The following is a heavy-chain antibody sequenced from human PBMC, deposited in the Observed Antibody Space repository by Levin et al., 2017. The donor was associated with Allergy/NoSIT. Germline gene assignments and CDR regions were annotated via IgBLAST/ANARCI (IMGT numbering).Heavy chain of an antibody. CDR2: IDNTGGST. Sequence: GGSLRLSCAASGFTFSSSAMSWVRQGPGKGLEWVSTIDNTGGSTYYADSVKGRFTISRDNSKNTLFVQMNSLRAEDTALYFCAKDLFREPFGLFDYWGQGTLVTVSS. V-gene: IGHV3-23*05. J-gene: IGHJ4*02. CDR3: AKDLFREPFGLFDY. D-gene: IGHD3-10*01. CDR1: GFTFSSSA.